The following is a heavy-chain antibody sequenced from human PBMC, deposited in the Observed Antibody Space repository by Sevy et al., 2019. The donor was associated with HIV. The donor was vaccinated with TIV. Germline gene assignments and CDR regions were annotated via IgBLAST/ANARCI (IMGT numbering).Heavy chain of an antibody. CDR1: GFTFRTFA. Sequence: GGCLRLSCAASGFTFRTFAMSWVRQAPGKGLQWVSSISDTGTSTYYADSVEGRFTISRDNSKKTLYLQMNSLRSEETALYYCAIHARDFPHFDYWGQGTLVTVSS. CDR3: AIHARDFPHFDY. V-gene: IGHV3-23*01. D-gene: IGHD2-8*01. CDR2: ISDTGTST. J-gene: IGHJ4*02.